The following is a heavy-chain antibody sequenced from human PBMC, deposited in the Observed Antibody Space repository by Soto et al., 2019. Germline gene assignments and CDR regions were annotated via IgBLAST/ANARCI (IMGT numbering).Heavy chain of an antibody. CDR1: GYTFTTYY. Sequence: ASVKVSFKASGYTFTTYYIHWVRQAPGQGLEWMGWINANNGNTKYAQKFQGRVTITRDTSASTAYMELSRLRSDDTAMYYCARGPPSFTVFGEMLYGMDVWGQGTTVTVSS. V-gene: IGHV1-2*02. D-gene: IGHD3-3*01. CDR2: INANNGNT. CDR3: ARGPPSFTVFGEMLYGMDV. J-gene: IGHJ6*02.